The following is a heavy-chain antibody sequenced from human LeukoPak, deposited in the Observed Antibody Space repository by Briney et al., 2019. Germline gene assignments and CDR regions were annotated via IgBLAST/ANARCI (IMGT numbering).Heavy chain of an antibody. J-gene: IGHJ6*02. CDR2: MKPKSGGT. CDR1: EYTLSDYY. CDR3: ARSQILDV. V-gene: IGHV1-2*02. D-gene: IGHD3-3*01. Sequence: GSLRVSCAASEYTLSDYYIHWVRQAPGQGPEWVGLMKPKSGGTEYAQTLKGRVALSRDTSINTPYMEMSSLTSDDTAMYYCARSQILDVWGQGTPVTVS.